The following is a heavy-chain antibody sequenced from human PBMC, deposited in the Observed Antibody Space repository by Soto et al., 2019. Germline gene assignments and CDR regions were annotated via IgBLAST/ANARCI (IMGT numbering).Heavy chain of an antibody. CDR3: ARDYRASYPAYYYYGMDV. CDR1: GGSISSGGYY. Sequence: SETLSLTCTVSGGSISSGGYYWSWIRQHPGKGLEWIGSIYYSTYYNPSLKSRVTISVDTSKNQFSLKLSSVTAADTAVYYCARDYRASYPAYYYYGMDVWGQGTTVTVSS. D-gene: IGHD3-16*02. CDR2: IYYST. J-gene: IGHJ6*02. V-gene: IGHV4-31*03.